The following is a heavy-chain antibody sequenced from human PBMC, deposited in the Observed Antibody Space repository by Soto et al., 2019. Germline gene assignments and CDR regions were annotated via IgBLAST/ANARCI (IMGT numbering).Heavy chain of an antibody. Sequence: SVKVSCKASGGTFSSYAISWVRQAPGQGLEWMGGIIPIFGPANYAQNFQGRVTITADKSTSTAYMELSSLRSEDTAVYYCATDSSGYFNWFDPWGQGTLVTVSS. D-gene: IGHD3-22*01. CDR1: GGTFSSYA. V-gene: IGHV1-69*06. CDR2: IIPIFGPA. CDR3: ATDSSGYFNWFDP. J-gene: IGHJ5*02.